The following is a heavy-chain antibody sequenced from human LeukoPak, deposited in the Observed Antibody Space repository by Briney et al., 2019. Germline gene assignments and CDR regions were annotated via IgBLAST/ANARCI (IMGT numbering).Heavy chain of an antibody. CDR2: INPNSGGT. Sequence: ASVKVSCKASGYTFTGYYMYWVRQAPGQGLEWMGWINPNSGGTNYAQKFQGWVTMTRDTSISTAYMELSRLRSEDTAVYYCARAYCGGDCSDYWGQGTLVTVSS. V-gene: IGHV1-2*04. CDR3: ARAYCGGDCSDY. D-gene: IGHD2-21*02. J-gene: IGHJ4*02. CDR1: GYTFTGYY.